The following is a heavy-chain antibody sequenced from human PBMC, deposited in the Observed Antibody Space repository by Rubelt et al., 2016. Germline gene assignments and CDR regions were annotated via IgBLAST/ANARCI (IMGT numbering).Heavy chain of an antibody. CDR1: GGSISPNY. CDR2: IFFNGNS. CDR3: ARLETTVTKRSVDY. V-gene: IGHV4-59*08. Sequence: QVQLQESGPGLVKPSETLSLTCTVSGGSISPNYWSWIRQSPGKGLEWIGYIFFNGNSNYNPSLKSRVTISVDTSKKQFSLRLGSVSAADTAVYYCARLETTVTKRSVDYWGQGTLVTVSS. J-gene: IGHJ4*02. D-gene: IGHD4-17*01.